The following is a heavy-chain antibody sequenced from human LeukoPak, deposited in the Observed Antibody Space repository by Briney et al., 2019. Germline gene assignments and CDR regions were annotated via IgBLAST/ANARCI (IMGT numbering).Heavy chain of an antibody. CDR2: ISAYNGNT. CDR1: GYTFTSYG. CDR3: ARPSIAVAGTDDY. Sequence: ASVKVSCKASGYTFTSYGISWVRQAPGQGLEWMGRISAYNGNTNYAQKLQGRVTMTTDTSTSTVYMELRSLRSDDTAVYYCARPSIAVAGTDDYWGQGTLVTVSS. J-gene: IGHJ4*02. D-gene: IGHD6-19*01. V-gene: IGHV1-18*01.